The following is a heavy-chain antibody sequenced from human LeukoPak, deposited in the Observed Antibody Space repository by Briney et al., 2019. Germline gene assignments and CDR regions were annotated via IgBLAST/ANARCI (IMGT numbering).Heavy chain of an antibody. Sequence: PGGSLKLSCAASGFTFSGSAMHWVRQASGKGLEWVGRIRSKANSYATAYAASVKGRFTISRDDSKNTAYLQMNSLKTEDTAVYYCNNYGDYGDYYYGMDVWGQGTTVTVSS. V-gene: IGHV3-73*01. CDR3: NNYGDYGDYYYGMDV. D-gene: IGHD4-17*01. J-gene: IGHJ6*02. CDR2: IRSKANSYAT. CDR1: GFTFSGSA.